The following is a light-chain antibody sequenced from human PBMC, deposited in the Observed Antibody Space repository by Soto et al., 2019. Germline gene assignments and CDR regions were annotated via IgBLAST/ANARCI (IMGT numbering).Light chain of an antibody. CDR3: QQYERYPLT. Sequence: DIPMTQSPSTLSASVGDRVIITCRASQSVSGWLAWYRQKPWKAPDLLIYSASTLETGVPSRFSGSGSGTDFTLTVSSLQREDVATYYCQQYERYPLTFGGGTKVEIK. J-gene: IGKJ4*01. V-gene: IGKV1-5*03. CDR2: SAS. CDR1: QSVSGW.